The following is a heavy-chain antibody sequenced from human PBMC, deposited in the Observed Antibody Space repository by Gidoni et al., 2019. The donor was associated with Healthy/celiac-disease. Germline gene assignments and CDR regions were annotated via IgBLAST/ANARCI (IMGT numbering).Heavy chain of an antibody. CDR3: AKALRDYGDSAFDI. CDR1: GSTFADYA. J-gene: IGHJ3*02. Sequence: EVQLVESGGGLVQPGGSLRLSCAASGSTFADYALHWVRQAPGKGLEWVSGISWNSGSIGYADSVKGRFTISRDNAKNSLYLQMNSLRAEDTALYYCAKALRDYGDSAFDIWGQGTMVTVSS. CDR2: ISWNSGSI. D-gene: IGHD4-17*01. V-gene: IGHV3-9*01.